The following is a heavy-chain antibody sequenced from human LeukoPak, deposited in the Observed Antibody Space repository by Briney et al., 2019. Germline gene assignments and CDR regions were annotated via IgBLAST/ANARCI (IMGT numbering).Heavy chain of an antibody. CDR2: INPDGSHT. D-gene: IGHD1-26*01. CDR1: GLTFSNYW. V-gene: IGHV3-74*01. CDR3: TRDSYISNVYYGMDV. Sequence: GGSLRLSCAASGLTFSNYWMHWVRQAPGKGLVWISRINPDGSHTSYADSVKGRFTISRDNAKNTLYLQMNSLRAEDAAVYFCTRDSYISNVYYGMDVWGQGATVTVSS. J-gene: IGHJ6*02.